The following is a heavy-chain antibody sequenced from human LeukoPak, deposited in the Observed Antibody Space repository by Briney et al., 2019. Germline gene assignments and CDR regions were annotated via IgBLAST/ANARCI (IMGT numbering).Heavy chain of an antibody. CDR2: IRYSGST. D-gene: IGHD2-15*01. CDR3: ASDSYSPEYFQH. CDR1: GGSISSYY. J-gene: IGHJ1*01. Sequence: PSETLSLTCTVSGGSISSYYWSWIRQPPGQGLEWIGYIRYSGSTNYSPSLKSRVTISVDTSKNQFSLKLSSVTAADTAVYYCASDSYSPEYFQHWGQGTLVTVSS. V-gene: IGHV4-59*01.